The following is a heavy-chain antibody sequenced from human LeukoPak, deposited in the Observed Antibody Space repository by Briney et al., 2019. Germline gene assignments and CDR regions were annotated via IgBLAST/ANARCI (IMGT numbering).Heavy chain of an antibody. J-gene: IGHJ4*02. CDR2: IYPRDGST. CDR1: GYSFPSYG. V-gene: IGHV1-46*01. Sequence: ASVKVSCKASGYSFPSYGISWVRQAPGQGLEWMGMIYPRDGSTSYAQKFQGRVTVTRDTSTSTVHMELSGLRSEDTAVYYCARDQEGFDYWGQGTPVTVSS. CDR3: ARDQEGFDY.